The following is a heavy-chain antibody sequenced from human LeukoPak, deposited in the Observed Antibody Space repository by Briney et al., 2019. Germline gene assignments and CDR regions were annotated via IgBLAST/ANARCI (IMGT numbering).Heavy chain of an antibody. D-gene: IGHD3-22*01. Sequence: GRSLRLSCAASGFTFDDYAMHWVRQAPGKGLEWVSGISWNSGSIGYADSVKGRFTISRDNAKNSLYLQMNSLRAEDTALDYCAKEVGNYYDSSGPSFDYWGQGTLVTVSS. J-gene: IGHJ4*02. CDR3: AKEVGNYYDSSGPSFDY. CDR1: GFTFDDYA. V-gene: IGHV3-9*01. CDR2: ISWNSGSI.